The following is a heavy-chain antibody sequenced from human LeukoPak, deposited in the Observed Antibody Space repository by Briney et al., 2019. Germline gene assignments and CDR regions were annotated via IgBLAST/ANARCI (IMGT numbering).Heavy chain of an antibody. CDR2: IIPKFGST. Sequence: WASVKVSCKASGGTFSFYSLNWVRQAPGQGLEWMGGIIPKFGSTNYAQKFHDRLSITTDESTTTAYMELSSLRSEDTAVYYCAGYHWNSGVVYWGQGTLVTVSS. D-gene: IGHD1-7*01. J-gene: IGHJ4*02. CDR3: AGYHWNSGVVY. V-gene: IGHV1-69*05. CDR1: GGTFSFYS.